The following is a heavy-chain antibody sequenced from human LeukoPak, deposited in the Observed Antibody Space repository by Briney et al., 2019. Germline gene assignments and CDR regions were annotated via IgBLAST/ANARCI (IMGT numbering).Heavy chain of an antibody. V-gene: IGHV3-30*18. J-gene: IGHJ4*02. CDR2: MSNDGSSE. CDR1: GFTFSRYG. Sequence: GGSLRLSCAASGFTFSRYGMHWVRQAPGKGLECVAVMSNDGSSEYYSDSVKGRFTISRDNSKSTLYLQMNRLRTEDTAVYYCAKDRAAYGGNPDAYWGQGTLVTVSS. CDR3: AKDRAAYGGNPDAY. D-gene: IGHD4-23*01.